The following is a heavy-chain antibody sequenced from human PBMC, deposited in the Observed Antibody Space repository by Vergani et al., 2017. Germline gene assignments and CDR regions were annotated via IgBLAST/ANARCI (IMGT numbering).Heavy chain of an antibody. Sequence: VQLVESGGVVVQPGGSLRLSCAASGFTFTSSAMQWVRQARGQRLEWIGWIVVGSGNTNYAQKFQERVTITRDMSTSTAYMELSSLRSEDTAVYYCAARGDLVDYWGQGTLVTVSS. CDR2: IVVGSGNT. CDR3: AARGDLVDY. V-gene: IGHV1-58*02. D-gene: IGHD2-21*02. CDR1: GFTFTSSA. J-gene: IGHJ4*02.